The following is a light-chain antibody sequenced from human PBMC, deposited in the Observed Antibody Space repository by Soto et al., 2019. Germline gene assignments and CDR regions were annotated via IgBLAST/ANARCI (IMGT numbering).Light chain of an antibody. Sequence: EIVFTQSPGTLSLSPGERATLSCRASQSVSSSYLAWYQQKPGQAPRLLIYGASSRATGIPDRFSGSGSGTDFTLTISRLEPEDFAVYYCQQYGSSPWTFAQGTRLEI. CDR1: QSVSSSY. J-gene: IGKJ5*01. CDR3: QQYGSSPWT. V-gene: IGKV3-20*01. CDR2: GAS.